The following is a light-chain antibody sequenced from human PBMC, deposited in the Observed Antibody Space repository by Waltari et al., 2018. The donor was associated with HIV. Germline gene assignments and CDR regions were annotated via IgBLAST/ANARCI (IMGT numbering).Light chain of an antibody. V-gene: IGLV2-14*01. Sequence: QSALTQPASVSGSPGQSITISCTGTSSDVGGYNYVSWYQQHPGKAPKVMSYEVSNRPSGVSKRFAGSKSGNTASLTISGLQAEDEADYYCSSYTTTSTWVFGGGTKLTVL. CDR3: SSYTTTSTWV. CDR1: SSDVGGYNY. J-gene: IGLJ3*02. CDR2: EVS.